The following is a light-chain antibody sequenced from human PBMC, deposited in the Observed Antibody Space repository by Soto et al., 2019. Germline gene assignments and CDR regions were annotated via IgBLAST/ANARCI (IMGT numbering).Light chain of an antibody. J-gene: IGKJ1*01. CDR1: QSISSY. Sequence: DNPVTHSRSALSGTEGDTITINCRASQSISSYVNWYQQKPGKAPNLLSYEASSLESGVPARFNGGGSWTEFTLTSSSLQPDDFSTLYCQQYHNYPWTFGQGTKVDIK. CDR3: QQYHNYPWT. V-gene: IGKV1-5*01. CDR2: EAS.